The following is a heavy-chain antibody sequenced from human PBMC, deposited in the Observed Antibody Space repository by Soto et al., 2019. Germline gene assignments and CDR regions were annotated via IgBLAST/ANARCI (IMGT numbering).Heavy chain of an antibody. Sequence: QVQLVQSGAEVKKPGSSVKVSCKASGGSFTRHAISWVRQAPGHGLEWMGGIVPIIGVANYAQNFQDRFTNNAEETKSQGHMELTSLKSEDTAIYYCARGGDGYNYYFVYWGQGTLVTVSS. CDR2: IVPIIGVA. V-gene: IGHV1-69*01. CDR1: GGSFTRHA. D-gene: IGHD5-12*01. J-gene: IGHJ4*02. CDR3: ARGGDGYNYYFVY.